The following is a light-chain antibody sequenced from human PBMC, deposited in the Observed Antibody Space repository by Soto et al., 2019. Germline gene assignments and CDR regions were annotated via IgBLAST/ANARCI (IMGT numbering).Light chain of an antibody. CDR1: QSVLYSSNNKNY. V-gene: IGKV4-1*01. CDR3: QQYYSDTPWT. J-gene: IGKJ1*01. CDR2: WAS. Sequence: DIVMTQSPDSLAVSLGERATINCKSSQSVLYSSNNKNYLAWYQQKPGQPPKVLIYWASTRESGVPDRFSGSGSGTDFPLTISSLQAEDVAVYYCQQYYSDTPWTFGQGTKVEIK.